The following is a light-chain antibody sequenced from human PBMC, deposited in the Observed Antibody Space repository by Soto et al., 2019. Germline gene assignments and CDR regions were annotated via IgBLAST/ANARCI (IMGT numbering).Light chain of an antibody. CDR2: EVS. V-gene: IGLV2-14*01. Sequence: QSVLTQPASVSGSPGQSITISCTGTSSDVGGYNYVSWYQLHPGKAPKLMIFEVSNRPSGVSTRFSGSRSGNTASLTISGLQAEDEADYYCSSYTSSSTLYVFGTGTKVTVL. CDR1: SSDVGGYNY. CDR3: SSYTSSSTLYV. J-gene: IGLJ1*01.